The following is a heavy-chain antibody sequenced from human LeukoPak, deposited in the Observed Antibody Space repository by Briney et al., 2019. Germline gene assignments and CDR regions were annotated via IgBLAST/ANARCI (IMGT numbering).Heavy chain of an antibody. CDR2: IGGSGIRT. Sequence: GGSLRLSCAASGFNFNYYAMTWVRQAPGRGLEWVSGIGGSGIRTYYADSVRGRFTVSRDNSKNILTLHLSSLRVEDTALYYCAKDRFGHTDQRPLAVDSWGQGTLVIVSS. J-gene: IGHJ4*02. V-gene: IGHV3-23*01. D-gene: IGHD3-10*01. CDR3: AKDRFGHTDQRPLAVDS. CDR1: GFNFNYYA.